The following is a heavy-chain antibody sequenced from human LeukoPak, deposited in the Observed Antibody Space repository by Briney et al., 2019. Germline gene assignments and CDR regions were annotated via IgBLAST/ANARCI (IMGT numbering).Heavy chain of an antibody. J-gene: IGHJ6*03. V-gene: IGHV6-1*01. Sequence: RSQTLSLTCVISGDSVSRNTAGWNWIRQSPSRGLEWLGRTYYRSKWYSDFAPSLRNRITINPDTSKNQFSLQLNSVTPEDTAVYYCAREPDFVSVDVWGKGTTVTISS. D-gene: IGHD3-16*01. CDR1: GDSVSRNTAG. CDR2: TYYRSKWYS. CDR3: AREPDFVSVDV.